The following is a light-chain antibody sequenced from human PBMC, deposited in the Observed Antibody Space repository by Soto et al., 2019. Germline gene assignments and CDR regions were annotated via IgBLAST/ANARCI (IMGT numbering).Light chain of an antibody. Sequence: QSALTQPASVSGSPGQSITISCTGTSSDVGGYNYVSWYQQHPGKAPTLMIYDVSNRPSGVSNRFSGSKSGNTASLTISGIQAADEADYYCRSYTTSSTHVVFGGGTKLTVL. J-gene: IGLJ2*01. CDR2: DVS. CDR3: RSYTTSSTHVV. CDR1: SSDVGGYNY. V-gene: IGLV2-14*01.